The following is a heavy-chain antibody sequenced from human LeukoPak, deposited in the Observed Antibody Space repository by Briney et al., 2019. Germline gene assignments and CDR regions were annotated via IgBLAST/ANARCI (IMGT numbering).Heavy chain of an antibody. CDR3: VVGGSPGY. J-gene: IGHJ4*02. Sequence: GGSLRLSCAASGLAFSAYKMHWVRQAPRKGLVWVSRISTDGYTTDYADFVQGRFTASRDNTKNTWSLEMNSLRAEDTAVYYCVVGGSPGYWGQGTLVTVSS. CDR2: ISTDGYTT. D-gene: IGHD2-15*01. CDR1: GLAFSAYK. V-gene: IGHV3-74*01.